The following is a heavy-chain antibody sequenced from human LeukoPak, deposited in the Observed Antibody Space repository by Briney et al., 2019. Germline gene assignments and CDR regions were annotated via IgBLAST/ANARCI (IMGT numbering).Heavy chain of an antibody. CDR1: GFTFSSHA. CDR2: ISANTDRT. Sequence: GGSLRLSCAASGFTFSSHAMSWVRQAPGKGLQWVSSISANTDRTYYADSVKGRFTISRDNFKNTLYLQMNSLRAEDTAVYYCTTDWRNEASCAGDFLEYWGQGALVTVSS. CDR3: TTDWRNEASCAGDFLEY. V-gene: IGHV3-23*01. J-gene: IGHJ4*02. D-gene: IGHD2-21*02.